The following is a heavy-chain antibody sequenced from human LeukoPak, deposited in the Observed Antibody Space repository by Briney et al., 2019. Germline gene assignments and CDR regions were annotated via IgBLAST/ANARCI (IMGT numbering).Heavy chain of an antibody. CDR3: ARLEDWFDP. CDR1: GYSFTSYW. V-gene: IGHV5-51*01. J-gene: IGHJ5*02. D-gene: IGHD3-3*01. Sequence: GESLQISCQGSGYSFTSYWIGWVRQMPAKGLEWMGIIYPGDSDTRYSPSFQGQVTISADKTIGTAYLQWSSLKASDTAMYYCARLEDWFDPWGQGTLVTVSS. CDR2: IYPGDSDT.